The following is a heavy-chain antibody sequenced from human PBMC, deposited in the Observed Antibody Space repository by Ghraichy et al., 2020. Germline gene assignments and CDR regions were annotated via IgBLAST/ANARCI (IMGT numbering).Heavy chain of an antibody. CDR2: IYTSGST. V-gene: IGHV4-4*09. D-gene: IGHD1-26*01. CDR1: GGSISSYY. Sequence: SENLSLTCTVSGGSISSYYWSWIRQPPGKGLEWIWYIYTSGSTNYNPSLKSRVTISVDTSKNQFSLKLSSVTAADTAVYYCARRETFDIWGQGTMVTVSS. J-gene: IGHJ3*02. CDR3: ARRETFDI.